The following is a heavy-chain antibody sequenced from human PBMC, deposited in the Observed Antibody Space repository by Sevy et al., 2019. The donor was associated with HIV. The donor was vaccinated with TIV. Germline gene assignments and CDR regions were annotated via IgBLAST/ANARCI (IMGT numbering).Heavy chain of an antibody. J-gene: IGHJ4*02. CDR2: IYYNGHI. Sequence: SETLSLTCTVSGGSITSLYWSWIRHPPGKGLEWIANIYYNGHINYNPSLKSRVTLSLDTSKNQFSLRLSSVTAADTAMYYCAGENAWGRGYSWGQGTLVTVSS. D-gene: IGHD1-26*01. CDR1: GGSITSLY. CDR3: AGENAWGRGYS. V-gene: IGHV4-59*08.